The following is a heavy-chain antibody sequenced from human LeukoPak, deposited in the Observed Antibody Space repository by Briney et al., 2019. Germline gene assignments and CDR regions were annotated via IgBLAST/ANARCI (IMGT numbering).Heavy chain of an antibody. D-gene: IGHD1-26*01. CDR2: IYHSGST. Sequence: SETLSLTCTVSGYSISSGYYWGWIRQPPGKGLEWIGSIYHSGSTYYNPSLKSRVTISVDTSKNQFSLKLSSVTAADTAVYYCARVGSRWELIWGQGTMVTVSS. J-gene: IGHJ3*02. CDR1: GYSISSGYY. V-gene: IGHV4-38-2*02. CDR3: ARVGSRWELI.